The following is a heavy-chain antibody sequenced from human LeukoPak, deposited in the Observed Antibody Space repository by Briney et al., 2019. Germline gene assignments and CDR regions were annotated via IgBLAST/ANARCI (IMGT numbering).Heavy chain of an antibody. V-gene: IGHV1-69*05. CDR1: GGTFSSYS. CDR3: ATDRRTQLNNWFDL. Sequence: SVKVSFKASGGTFSSYSFNWVRQAPGQGLEWMGGLIPIFGTARYAQKFQDRVTINTDESTNTAYMELISLKSEDTAVYYCATDRRTQLNNWFDLWGQGTLVTVSA. D-gene: IGHD1-14*01. J-gene: IGHJ5*02. CDR2: LIPIFGTA.